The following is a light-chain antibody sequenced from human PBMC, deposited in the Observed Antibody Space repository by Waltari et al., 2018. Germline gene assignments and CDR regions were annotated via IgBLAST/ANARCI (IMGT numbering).Light chain of an antibody. CDR1: QGISNY. CDR3: QNYNRAPPRIT. J-gene: IGKJ3*01. Sequence: DIQMTQSPSSLSASVGDRVTITCRASQGISNYLAWYQQRPGKAPKLLIYGASTLHSGVPSRFSGSGSGTDFTLTSSSLQPEDVATYYCQNYNRAPPRITFGPGTKVDIK. V-gene: IGKV1-27*01. CDR2: GAS.